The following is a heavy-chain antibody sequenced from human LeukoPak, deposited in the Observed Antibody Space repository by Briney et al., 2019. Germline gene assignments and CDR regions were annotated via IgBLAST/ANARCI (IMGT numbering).Heavy chain of an antibody. D-gene: IGHD3-3*01. J-gene: IGHJ6*02. Sequence: SGTLSLTCAVSGGSISSNNWWGWVRQPPGKGLEWIGEIYHSGSPNYNPSLKSRVTISADTSKNQFSLKLSSVTAADTAVYYCASHAYYDFWSGYSYGMDVWGQGTTVTVSS. CDR2: IYHSGSP. V-gene: IGHV4-4*02. CDR1: GGSISSNNW. CDR3: ASHAYYDFWSGYSYGMDV.